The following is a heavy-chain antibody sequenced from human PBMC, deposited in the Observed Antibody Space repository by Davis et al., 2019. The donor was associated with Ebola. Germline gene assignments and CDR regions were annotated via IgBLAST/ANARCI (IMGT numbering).Heavy chain of an antibody. CDR1: GFTFSSYS. Sequence: GESLKISCAASGFTFSSYSMNWVRQAPGKGLEWVSSISSSSSYIYYADSAKGRFTISRDNAKNSLYLQMNSLRAEDTAVYYCARDRPLDFFFGDYYGMDVWGKGTTVTVSS. CDR2: ISSSSSYI. V-gene: IGHV3-21*01. D-gene: IGHD3-16*01. J-gene: IGHJ6*04. CDR3: ARDRPLDFFFGDYYGMDV.